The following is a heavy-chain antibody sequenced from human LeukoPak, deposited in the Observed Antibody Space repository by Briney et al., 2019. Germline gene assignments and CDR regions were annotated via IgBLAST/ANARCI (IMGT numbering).Heavy chain of an antibody. J-gene: IGHJ4*02. V-gene: IGHV3-23*01. CDR1: GFTFSSYA. Sequence: PGGSLRLSCAASGFTFSSYAMSWVRQAPGKGLEWVSTISGSGGSTYHADSVKGRFTISRDNAKNSLYLQMNSLRAEDTAVYYCASPLWEGGDYWGQGTLVAVSS. CDR3: ASPLWEGGDY. D-gene: IGHD1-26*01. CDR2: ISGSGGST.